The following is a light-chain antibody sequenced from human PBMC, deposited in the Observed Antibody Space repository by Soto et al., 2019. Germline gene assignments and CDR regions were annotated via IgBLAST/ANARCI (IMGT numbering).Light chain of an antibody. CDR1: QSVSSRS. J-gene: IGKJ2*01. CDR2: AAS. CDR3: HQYGSSPYT. Sequence: ESVLTQSPGTLSLSPGERVTLSCRASQSVSSRSLAWYQQKAGQAPRLLMYAASKRPTGIPDRFSGSGSGTDFTLTISRLEPEDFAVYYCHQYGSSPYTFGQGTKLEIK. V-gene: IGKV3-20*01.